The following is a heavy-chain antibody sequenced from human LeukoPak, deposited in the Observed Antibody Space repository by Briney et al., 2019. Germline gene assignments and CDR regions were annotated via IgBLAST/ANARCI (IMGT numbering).Heavy chain of an antibody. CDR3: VKDQGSRDAYKYYFDY. CDR1: GFAFSYYE. CDR2: IRSGGGPK. Sequence: PGGSLRLSCVASGFAFSYYEMNWVRQAPGKGLEWVSYIRSGGGPKFYADSVKGRFTISRDNSRNTLYLQMNSLRAEDTAVYYCVKDQGSRDAYKYYFDYWGQGTLVTVSP. D-gene: IGHD5-24*01. V-gene: IGHV3-48*03. J-gene: IGHJ4*02.